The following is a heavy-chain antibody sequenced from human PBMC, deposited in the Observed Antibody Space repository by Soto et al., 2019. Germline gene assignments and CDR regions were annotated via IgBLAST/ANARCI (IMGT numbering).Heavy chain of an antibody. Sequence: VASVKVSCKVSGYTLTELSMHWVRQAPGKGLEWMGGFDPEDGETIYAQKFQGRVTMTEDTSTDTAYMELSSLRSEDTAVYYCATDYVVPDAFDIWGQGTMVTVSS. D-gene: IGHD2-15*01. CDR2: FDPEDGET. J-gene: IGHJ3*02. V-gene: IGHV1-24*01. CDR1: GYTLTELS. CDR3: ATDYVVPDAFDI.